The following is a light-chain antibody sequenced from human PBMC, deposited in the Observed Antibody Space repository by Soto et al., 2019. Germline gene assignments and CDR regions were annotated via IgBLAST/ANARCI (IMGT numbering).Light chain of an antibody. CDR3: QKYDPAPLT. V-gene: IGKV1-27*01. J-gene: IGKJ4*01. CDR2: GAS. Sequence: IQLTQSPSSLSASLGDRVSITCRASRDISNYLAWYQQKPGQVPRLLISGASTLHSGVPSRFSGSGSGTDFTLTITSLQPEDIATYFCQKYDPAPLTFGGGTKVDIK. CDR1: RDISNY.